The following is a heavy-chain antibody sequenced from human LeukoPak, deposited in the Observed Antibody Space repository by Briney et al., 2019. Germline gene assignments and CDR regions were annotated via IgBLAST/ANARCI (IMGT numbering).Heavy chain of an antibody. V-gene: IGHV3-21*01. Sequence: GGSLRLSCAASGFTVSSNYMNWVRQAPGKGLEWVSSMSSSSSYIYYADSVKGRFTISRDNAKNSLDLQMNSLRAEDTAVYYCARSYGSGSYLPFDYWGQGTLVTVSS. CDR1: GFTVSSNY. CDR2: MSSSSSYI. J-gene: IGHJ4*02. D-gene: IGHD3-10*01. CDR3: ARSYGSGSYLPFDY.